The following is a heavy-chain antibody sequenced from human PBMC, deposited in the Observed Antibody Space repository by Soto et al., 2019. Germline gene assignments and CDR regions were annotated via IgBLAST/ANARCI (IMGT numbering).Heavy chain of an antibody. D-gene: IGHD2-8*01. CDR2: IGNIYYSGST. V-gene: IGHV4-59*01. J-gene: IGHJ5*02. CDR1: GGSISSYY. CDR3: ARWGYCTNGVCYRLDP. Sequence: SETLSLTCTVSGGSISSYYWSWIRQPPGKGLEWIGKIGNIYYSGSTNYNPSLKSRVTISVDASKNQFSLKLSSVTAADTAVYYCARWGYCTNGVCYRLDPWGQGTLVTVSS.